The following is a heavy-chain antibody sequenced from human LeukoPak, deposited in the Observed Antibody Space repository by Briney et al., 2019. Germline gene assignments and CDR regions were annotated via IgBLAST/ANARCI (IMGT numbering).Heavy chain of an antibody. CDR1: SRSIRSGVYF. V-gene: IGHV4-31*03. Sequence: SETLSLTHPVSSRSIRSGVYFWSCLRQPPGRALEWIEYIYYSGSTYYNPSFKSRVTISVDTSKNQFSLKLSSVTAADTAVYYCARGVRWLQLSYFDYWGQGTLVTVSS. D-gene: IGHD5-24*01. J-gene: IGHJ4*02. CDR2: IYYSGST. CDR3: ARGVRWLQLSYFDY.